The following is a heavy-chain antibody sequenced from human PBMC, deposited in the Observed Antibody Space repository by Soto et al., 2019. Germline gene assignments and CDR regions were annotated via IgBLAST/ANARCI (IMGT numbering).Heavy chain of an antibody. V-gene: IGHV3-33*08. CDR1: GFTFSSYS. D-gene: IGHD3-10*01. CDR3: AVTMVTLNSGMAV. J-gene: IGHJ6*02. CDR2: IWYDGSNK. Sequence: PGGSLRLACAASGFTFSSYSMNWVRQAPGKGLEWVAVIWYDGSNKYYADSVKGRFTISRDNSKNTLYLQMNSLRAEDTAVYYCAVTMVTLNSGMAVWGQGTTVTVSS.